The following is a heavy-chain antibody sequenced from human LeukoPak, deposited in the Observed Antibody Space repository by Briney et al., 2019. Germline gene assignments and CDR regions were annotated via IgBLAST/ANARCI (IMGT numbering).Heavy chain of an antibody. CDR3: AREDEDTNSVDV. J-gene: IGHJ6*02. CDR2: INHSGST. Sequence: SETLSLTCAVYGGSFSGYYWSWIRQPPGKGLEWIGEINHSGSTNYNPSLKSRVTISVDRSKNQLSLKLSSVTAADTAVYYCAREDEDTNSVDVWGQGTTVTVSS. CDR1: GGSFSGYY. V-gene: IGHV4-34*01. D-gene: IGHD2-15*01.